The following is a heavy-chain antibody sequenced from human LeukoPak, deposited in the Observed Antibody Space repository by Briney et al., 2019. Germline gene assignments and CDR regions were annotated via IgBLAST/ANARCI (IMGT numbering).Heavy chain of an antibody. CDR3: AKDGQWLGSYYYYYYYGMDV. Sequence: GSQRLSCAASGFTFDDYAMHWVRQAPGKGLEWVSLISGDGGSTYYADSVKGRFTISRDNSKNSLYLQMNSLRTEDTALYYCAKDGQWLGSYYYYYYYGMDVWGQGTTVTVSS. CDR2: ISGDGGST. D-gene: IGHD6-19*01. V-gene: IGHV3-43*02. J-gene: IGHJ6*02. CDR1: GFTFDDYA.